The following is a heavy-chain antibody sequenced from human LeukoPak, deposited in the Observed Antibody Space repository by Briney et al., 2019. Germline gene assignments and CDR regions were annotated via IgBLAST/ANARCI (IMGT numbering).Heavy chain of an antibody. V-gene: IGHV3-21*01. Sequence: SGGSLRLSCAASGFTFSSYSMNWVRQAPGKGLEWVSSISSSSNYIYYADSVKGRFTISRDNAKNSLYLQMNSLRAEDTAVYYCARDPRDRLRFLEWLGDFDYWGQGTLVTVSS. CDR3: ARDPRDRLRFLEWLGDFDY. D-gene: IGHD3-3*01. CDR1: GFTFSSYS. J-gene: IGHJ4*02. CDR2: ISSSSNYI.